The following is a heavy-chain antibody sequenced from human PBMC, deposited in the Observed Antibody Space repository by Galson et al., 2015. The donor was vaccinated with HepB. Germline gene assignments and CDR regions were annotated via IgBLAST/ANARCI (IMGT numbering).Heavy chain of an antibody. CDR3: ARDGAQRLDIVVVPAAPGGNWFDP. D-gene: IGHD2-2*01. J-gene: IGHJ5*02. V-gene: IGHV1-46*01. CDR2: INPSGGST. Sequence: SVKVSCKASGYTFTSYYMHWVRQAPGQGLEWMGIINPSGGSTSYAQKFQGRVTMTRDTSTSTVYMELSSLRSEDTAVYYCARDGAQRLDIVVVPAAPGGNWFDPWGQGTLVTVSS. CDR1: GYTFTSYY.